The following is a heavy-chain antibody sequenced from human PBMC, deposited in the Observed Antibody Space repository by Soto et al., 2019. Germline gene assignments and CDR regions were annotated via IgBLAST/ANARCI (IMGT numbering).Heavy chain of an antibody. Sequence: GASVKVSCKASGYTFTSYDINWVRQATGQGLEWMGWMNPNSGNTGYAQKFQGRVTMTRNTSISTAYMELSSLRSEDTAVYYCASGLYSSSSYYYYYYGMDVWRQGTTVTVSS. V-gene: IGHV1-8*01. D-gene: IGHD6-6*01. CDR2: MNPNSGNT. CDR1: GYTFTSYD. J-gene: IGHJ6*02. CDR3: ASGLYSSSSYYYYYYGMDV.